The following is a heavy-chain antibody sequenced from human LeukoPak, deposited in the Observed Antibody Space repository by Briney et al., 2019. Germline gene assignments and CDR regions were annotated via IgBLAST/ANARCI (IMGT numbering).Heavy chain of an antibody. CDR1: GFTFDDYA. CDR2: ISWNSGSI. V-gene: IGHV3-9*03. CDR3: AKASPYTAMVMDV. D-gene: IGHD5-18*01. Sequence: PGRSLRLSCAASGFTFDDYAMHWVRQAPGKGLEWVSGISWNSGSIGYADSVKGRFTISRDNAKNSLYLQMNSLRAEDMALYYCAKASPYTAMVMDVWGKGTTVTVSS. J-gene: IGHJ6*04.